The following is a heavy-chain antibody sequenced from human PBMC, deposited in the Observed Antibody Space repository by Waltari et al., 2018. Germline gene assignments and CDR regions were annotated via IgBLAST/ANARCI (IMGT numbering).Heavy chain of an antibody. D-gene: IGHD2-15*01. CDR2: SSRIGTFV. J-gene: IGHJ2*01. CDR3: ASDGGGTNRIYRYFDL. CDR1: GFSFNYSN. Sequence: QVKLVQSGGGLVKTVGSMRLHCAATGFSFNYSNTSWMRHAPGKGLKAISHSSRIGTFVYYADSLNARFTISRDNAKNSLNLQMNIMKDEDTAVYYCASDGGGTNRIYRYFDLWGRGTLVRGSS. V-gene: IGHV3-11*01.